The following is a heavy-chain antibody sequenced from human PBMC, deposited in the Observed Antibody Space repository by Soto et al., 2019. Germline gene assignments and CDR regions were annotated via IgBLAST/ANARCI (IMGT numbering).Heavy chain of an antibody. Sequence: QVQLVQSGGEVKKPGASVTVSCKASGYTFINYHITWVRQAPGQGLEWMAWIKTYNGMTDYAQRFQGRVTMTRDTSTSTAYMELRNLGSDYTAVYFCAKSPRGEMATDWGQGTLVTVSS. V-gene: IGHV1-18*01. CDR3: AKSPRGEMATD. CDR2: IKTYNGMT. CDR1: GYTFINYH. D-gene: IGHD5-12*01. J-gene: IGHJ4*02.